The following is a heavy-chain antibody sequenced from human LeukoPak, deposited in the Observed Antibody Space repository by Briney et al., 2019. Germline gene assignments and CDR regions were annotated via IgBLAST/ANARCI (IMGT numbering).Heavy chain of an antibody. CDR3: ARSAKQWLVWDLDY. V-gene: IGHV4-59*01. D-gene: IGHD6-19*01. J-gene: IGHJ4*02. CDR2: IYYSGST. Sequence: SETLSLTCTVSGGSISSYYWSWIRQPPGKGLEWIGYIYYSGSTNYNPSLKSRVTISVDTSKNQFSLKLSSVTAADTAVYYCARSAKQWLVWDLDYWGQGTLVTVSS. CDR1: GGSISSYY.